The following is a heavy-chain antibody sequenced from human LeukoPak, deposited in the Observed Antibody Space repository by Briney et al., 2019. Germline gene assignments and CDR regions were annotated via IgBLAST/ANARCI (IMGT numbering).Heavy chain of an antibody. CDR1: GFTFSSYW. J-gene: IGHJ4*02. D-gene: IGHD5-24*01. CDR3: AREYGDGIFDY. CDR2: IKQDGSET. Sequence: GGSLRLSCAATGFTFSSYWMSWVRQVPGKGLEWVANIKQDGSETYYVDSVKGRFTISRDNAKNSLYLQMKSLRAEDTALYYCAREYGDGIFDYWGQGTLVTVSS. V-gene: IGHV3-7*01.